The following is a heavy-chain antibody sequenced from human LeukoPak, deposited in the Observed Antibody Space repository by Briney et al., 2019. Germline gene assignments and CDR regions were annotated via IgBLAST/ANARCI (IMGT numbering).Heavy chain of an antibody. J-gene: IGHJ4*02. Sequence: QPGGSLRLSCAASGFTFDDYTMHWVRQAPGKGLEWVSLISWDGGSTYYADSVKGRFTISRDNSKNSLYLEMNSLRTEDTGLYYWEKDTTMIVVEGGGFDYWGQGTLVTVSS. CDR1: GFTFDDYT. CDR3: EKDTTMIVVEGGGFDY. CDR2: ISWDGGST. V-gene: IGHV3-43*01. D-gene: IGHD3-22*01.